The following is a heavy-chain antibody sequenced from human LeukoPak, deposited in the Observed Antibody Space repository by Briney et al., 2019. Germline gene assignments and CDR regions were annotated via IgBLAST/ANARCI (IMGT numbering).Heavy chain of an antibody. V-gene: IGHV1-46*01. D-gene: IGHD6-19*01. J-gene: IGHJ5*02. CDR2: INPSGGST. CDR3: ARDHLPVAGRGPLCWFDP. CDR1: GYTFTGYY. Sequence: ASVKVSCKASGYTFTGYYMHWVRQAPGQGLEWMGIINPSGGSTSYAQKFQGRVTMTRDTSTSTVYMELSSLRSEDTAVYYCARDHLPVAGRGPLCWFDPWGQGTLVTVSS.